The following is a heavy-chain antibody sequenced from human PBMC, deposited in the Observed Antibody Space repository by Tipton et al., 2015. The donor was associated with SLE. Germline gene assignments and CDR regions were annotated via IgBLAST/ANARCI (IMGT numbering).Heavy chain of an antibody. CDR2: ISGYNGNT. V-gene: IGHV1-18*01. Sequence: QLVQSGAEVRKPGASVTVSCKASGYTFTSYRTTWVRQAPGQGLEWMGWISGYNGNTNYAQKLQGRVTMTTDTSTSTAYMELRSLRSDDTAVYYCARLGDWDQYYYMDVWGKGTTVTVSS. CDR3: ARLGDWDQYYYMDV. J-gene: IGHJ6*03. D-gene: IGHD3-16*01. CDR1: GYTFTSYR.